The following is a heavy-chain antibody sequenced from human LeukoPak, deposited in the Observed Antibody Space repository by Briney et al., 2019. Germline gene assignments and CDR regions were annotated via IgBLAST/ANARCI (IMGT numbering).Heavy chain of an antibody. Sequence: SGTLSLTCAVSGGSISSSNWWSWVRPPPGKGLEWIGEIYHSGSTNYNPSLKGRVTISLDTSKNQFSLKLSSVTAADTAVYYCARARLRWHLDYWGQGTLVTVSS. J-gene: IGHJ4*02. CDR3: ARARLRWHLDY. V-gene: IGHV4-4*02. CDR1: GGSISSSNW. D-gene: IGHD4-23*01. CDR2: IYHSGST.